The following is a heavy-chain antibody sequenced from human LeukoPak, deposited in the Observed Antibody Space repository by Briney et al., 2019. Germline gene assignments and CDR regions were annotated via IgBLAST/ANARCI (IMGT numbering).Heavy chain of an antibody. CDR2: IWYDGSNK. Sequence: GSLRLFCAAPGITFRSCGMHWVRQAPGKGLEWVAFIWYDGSNKYYAVPVKGGFTIPRDNSKITLYVQMNSPRADNTAVYYCAKDSTADGTGSWFDPWGQGTLVTVSS. CDR1: GITFRSCG. J-gene: IGHJ5*02. CDR3: AKDSTADGTGSWFDP. D-gene: IGHD2-21*02. V-gene: IGHV3-30*02.